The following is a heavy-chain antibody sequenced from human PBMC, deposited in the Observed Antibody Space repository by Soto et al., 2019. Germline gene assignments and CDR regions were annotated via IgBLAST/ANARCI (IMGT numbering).Heavy chain of an antibody. CDR3: ARAHNIAVAGTLDY. Sequence: GGSLRLSGAASGVNFSGYWMHWVLQAPGKRLVWVSRINSDGSSTSYADSVTGRFTISRDNAKNTLYLQMNSLRAEDTAVYYCARAHNIAVAGTLDYWGQGTLVTVSS. J-gene: IGHJ4*02. V-gene: IGHV3-74*01. CDR1: GVNFSGYW. D-gene: IGHD6-19*01. CDR2: INSDGSST.